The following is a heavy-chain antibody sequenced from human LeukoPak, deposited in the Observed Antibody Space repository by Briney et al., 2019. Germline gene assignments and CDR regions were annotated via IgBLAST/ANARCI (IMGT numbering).Heavy chain of an antibody. CDR1: GFTFSTYY. D-gene: IGHD1-26*01. CDR3: ARELTVGATIDY. CDR2: IYGGGNS. J-gene: IGHJ4*02. V-gene: IGHV3-66*02. Sequence: GGSLRLSCTASGFTFSTYYMSWVRQAPGKGLEWVSGIYGGGNSYYAESVTGRFTISRDNSRNTLHLQMNSLRGEDTAVYYCARELTVGATIDYWGQGTLVTVSS.